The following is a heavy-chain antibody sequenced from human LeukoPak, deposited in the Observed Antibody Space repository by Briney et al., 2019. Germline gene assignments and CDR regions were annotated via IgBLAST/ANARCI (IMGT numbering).Heavy chain of an antibody. D-gene: IGHD6-13*01. V-gene: IGHV4-59*08. CDR1: GGSISGYY. Sequence: SETLSLTCTVSGGSISGYYWSWIRQPPGKGLEWIGYISYSGDTNYNPSLRSRVIMSVDTSKSQFSLKLSSVTAADTAVYYCARSIAGQSFFDYWGQGTLVTVSS. CDR3: ARSIAGQSFFDY. J-gene: IGHJ4*02. CDR2: ISYSGDT.